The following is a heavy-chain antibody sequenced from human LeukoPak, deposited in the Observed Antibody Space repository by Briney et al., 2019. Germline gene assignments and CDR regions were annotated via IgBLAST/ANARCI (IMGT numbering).Heavy chain of an antibody. Sequence: GASVKVSCKASGGTFSSYAISWVRQAPGQGLEWMGGIIPIFGTANYAQKLQGRVTMTTDTSTSTAYMELRSLRSDDTAVYYCARGAYGDYVPYYFDYWGQGTLVTVSS. CDR1: GGTFSSYA. D-gene: IGHD4-17*01. V-gene: IGHV1-69*05. CDR2: IIPIFGTA. CDR3: ARGAYGDYVPYYFDY. J-gene: IGHJ4*02.